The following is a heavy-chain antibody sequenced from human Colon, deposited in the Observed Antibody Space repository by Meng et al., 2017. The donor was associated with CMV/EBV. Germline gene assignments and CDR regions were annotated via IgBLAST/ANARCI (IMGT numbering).Heavy chain of an antibody. Sequence: SELLSPTCTVPGGPIISTSYYWGWIRQPPGKGLEWIGSIYYSGSTYYNPSLKSRVTISVDTSKNQFSLKLSSVTAADTVVYYCAGGYCSSTSCYRATTRYYYGMDVWGQGTTVTVSS. CDR2: IYYSGST. V-gene: IGHV4-39*07. J-gene: IGHJ6*02. CDR3: AGGYCSSTSCYRATTRYYYGMDV. CDR1: GGPIISTSYY. D-gene: IGHD2-2*01.